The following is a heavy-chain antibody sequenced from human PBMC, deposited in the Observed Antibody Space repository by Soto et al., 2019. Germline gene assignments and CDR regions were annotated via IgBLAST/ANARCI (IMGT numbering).Heavy chain of an antibody. V-gene: IGHV3-48*01. CDR1: GFTLSDHS. CDR2: ISSSSSTI. J-gene: IGHJ6*02. CDR3: ARDRIPTGMDV. Sequence: GGSLRLSCAASGFTLSDHSMHWVRQAPGKGLEWVSYISSSSSTIYYADSVKGRFTISRDNAKNSLYLQMNSLRAEDTAVYYCARDRIPTGMDVWGQGTTVTVSS.